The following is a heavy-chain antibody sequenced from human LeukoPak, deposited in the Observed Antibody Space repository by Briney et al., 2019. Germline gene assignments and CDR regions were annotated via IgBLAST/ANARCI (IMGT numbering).Heavy chain of an antibody. Sequence: GGSLRLSCAASGFTFSSYAMSWVRQAPGKGLEWVSAISGSGGSTYYADSVKGRFTISRGNSKNTLYLQMNSLRAEDTAVYYCAKSSWFGELSPPFDYWGQGTLVTVSS. J-gene: IGHJ4*02. D-gene: IGHD3-10*01. CDR3: AKSSWFGELSPPFDY. CDR2: ISGSGGST. V-gene: IGHV3-23*01. CDR1: GFTFSSYA.